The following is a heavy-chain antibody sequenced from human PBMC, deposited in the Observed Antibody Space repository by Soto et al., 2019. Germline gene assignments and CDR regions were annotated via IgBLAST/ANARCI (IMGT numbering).Heavy chain of an antibody. J-gene: IGHJ6*02. D-gene: IGHD6-19*01. CDR1: CGSVNSGTYC. V-gene: IGHV4-61*01. Sequence: SETLSLTSTVSCGSVNSGTYCWSWIRQPPGKGLEWIGNIYYIESTNYNPSLRSRITISVDSSKNQFSLKLSSVTAADTAVYYCARERWDSSGRYGMDVWGQGTTVTVSS. CDR2: IYYIEST. CDR3: ARERWDSSGRYGMDV.